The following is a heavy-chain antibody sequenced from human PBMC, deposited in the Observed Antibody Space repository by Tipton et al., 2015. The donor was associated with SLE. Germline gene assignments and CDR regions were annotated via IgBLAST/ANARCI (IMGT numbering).Heavy chain of an antibody. J-gene: IGHJ4*02. CDR2: ISYDGSNK. Sequence: SLRLSCAASGFTFSSYGMHWVRQAPGKGLEWVAVISYDGSNKYYADSVKGRFTISRDNSKNTLYLQMNSLRAEDTAVYYCARDDKQQLVLDYWGQGTLVTVSS. V-gene: IGHV3-30*03. CDR1: GFTFSSYG. D-gene: IGHD6-13*01. CDR3: ARDDKQQLVLDY.